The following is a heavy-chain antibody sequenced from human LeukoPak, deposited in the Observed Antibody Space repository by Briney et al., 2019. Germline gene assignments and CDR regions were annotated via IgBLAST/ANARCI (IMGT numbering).Heavy chain of an antibody. Sequence: GGSLRLSWGASGFSFSSHWMHWVRQAPGKGLAWVSRINSDGSITSNADSVKGRFTISRDNAKNTLFLRMNSLRAEDTAVYYCVRDLWNYYDSSGYYYEDYWGQGTLVTVSS. J-gene: IGHJ4*02. CDR2: INSDGSIT. CDR3: VRDLWNYYDSSGYYYEDY. D-gene: IGHD3-22*01. V-gene: IGHV3-74*01. CDR1: GFSFSSHW.